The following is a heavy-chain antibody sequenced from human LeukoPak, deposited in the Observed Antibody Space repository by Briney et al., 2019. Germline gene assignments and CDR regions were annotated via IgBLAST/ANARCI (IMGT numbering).Heavy chain of an antibody. CDR1: GGSISSGDYY. CDR3: ARLFGDYETPAFDI. Sequence: SETLSLTCTVSGGSISSGDYYWSWIRQPPGKGLEWIGYIYHSGSTYYNPSLKSRVTISVDTSKNQFSLKLSSVTAADTALYYCARLFGDYETPAFDIWGQGTMVTVSS. V-gene: IGHV4-39*01. J-gene: IGHJ3*02. D-gene: IGHD4-17*01. CDR2: IYHSGST.